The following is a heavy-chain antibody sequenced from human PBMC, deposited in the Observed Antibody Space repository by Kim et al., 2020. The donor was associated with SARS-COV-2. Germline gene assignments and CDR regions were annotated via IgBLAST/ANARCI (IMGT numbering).Heavy chain of an antibody. Sequence: NSNPSLKSRVTLSVDTSKNQFSLKLNSVTAADTAVYYCARHYYETYYFDYWGQGTLVTVSS. J-gene: IGHJ4*02. V-gene: IGHV4-59*08. CDR3: ARHYYETYYFDY. D-gene: IGHD3-22*01.